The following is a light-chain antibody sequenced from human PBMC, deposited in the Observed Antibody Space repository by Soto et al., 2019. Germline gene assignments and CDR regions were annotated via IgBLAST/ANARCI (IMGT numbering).Light chain of an antibody. CDR3: SSYKTSSTVVV. V-gene: IGLV2-14*01. J-gene: IGLJ2*01. CDR1: SSDVGGYNY. CDR2: GVS. Sequence: QSVLTQPASVSGSPGQSITISCTGTSSDVGGYNYVSWYQQYPGKAPKLMIFGVSDRPSGVSNRFSGSKSGNTASLTIFGLQAEDEADYYCSSYKTSSTVVVFGGGTKVTVL.